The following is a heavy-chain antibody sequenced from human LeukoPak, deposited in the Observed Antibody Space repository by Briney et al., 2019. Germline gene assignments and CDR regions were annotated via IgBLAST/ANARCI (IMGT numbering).Heavy chain of an antibody. V-gene: IGHV3-74*01. CDR3: ARWFSGYYSN. D-gene: IGHD3-22*01. J-gene: IGHJ4*02. CDR1: GFTFNNYW. Sequence: PGGSLRLSCATSGFTFNNYWMHWVRQAPGKGLVWVSRINSDGTITNYADSVKGRFTISRDNANNTLYLQMNSLRAEDTAMHYCARWFSGYYSNWGQGTLVTVSS. CDR2: INSDGTIT.